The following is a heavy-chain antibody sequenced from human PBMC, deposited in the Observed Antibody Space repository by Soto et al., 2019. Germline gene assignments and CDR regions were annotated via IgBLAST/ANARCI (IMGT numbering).Heavy chain of an antibody. D-gene: IGHD3-22*01. CDR1: GGSISSRSYY. CDR2: IYSSGNT. Sequence: SETLSLTCTVSGGSISSRSYYWGWIRQPPGKGLEWIGNIYSSGNTYYNPSLKSRVTISVDTSKNPLYLQMNSLRAEDTAVYYCARGLYYYDSSVYYFAWGQGTLVTVSS. CDR3: ARGLYYYDSSVYYFA. J-gene: IGHJ4*02. V-gene: IGHV4-39*02.